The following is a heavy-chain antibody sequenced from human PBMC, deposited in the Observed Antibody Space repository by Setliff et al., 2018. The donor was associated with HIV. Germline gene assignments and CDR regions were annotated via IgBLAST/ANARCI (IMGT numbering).Heavy chain of an antibody. J-gene: IGHJ4*02. CDR2: INHSGST. CDR3: ARLTTTYYYDSSAYYHPV. CDR1: GGSFSGYY. V-gene: IGHV4-34*01. D-gene: IGHD3-22*01. Sequence: SETLSLTCAVCGGSFSGYYWSWIRQPPGKGLEWIGEINHSGSTNYNPSLKSRVTISVDTSKNQFSLKLSSVTAADTAVFYCARLTTTYYYDSSAYYHPVWGQGTQVTVSS.